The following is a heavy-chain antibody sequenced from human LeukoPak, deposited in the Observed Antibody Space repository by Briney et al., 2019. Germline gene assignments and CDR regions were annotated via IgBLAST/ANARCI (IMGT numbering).Heavy chain of an antibody. J-gene: IGHJ4*02. V-gene: IGHV3-21*01. CDR3: AGVQLGHYTVY. Sequence: GGSLRLPCAASGFTFSSYSMNWVRQAPGKGLEWVSSISSSSSYIYYADSVKGRFTISRDNAKNSLHLQMNSLRAEDTAVYYCAGVQLGHYTVYWGQGTLVTVSS. D-gene: IGHD6-6*01. CDR1: GFTFSSYS. CDR2: ISSSSSYI.